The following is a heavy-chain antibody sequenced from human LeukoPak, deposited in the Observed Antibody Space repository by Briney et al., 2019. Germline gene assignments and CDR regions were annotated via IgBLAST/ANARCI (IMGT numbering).Heavy chain of an antibody. D-gene: IGHD3-3*01. CDR3: ARADFWSGYRFDY. V-gene: IGHV4-4*07. CDR2: IYTSGST. CDR1: GGSITSYY. J-gene: IGHJ4*02. Sequence: SETLSLTCTVSGGSITSYYWSWIRQPAGKGLEWIGRIYTSGSTNYNPSLKSRVAMSVDTSKNQFSLKLTSVTAADTAVYYCARADFWSGYRFDYWGQGTLVTVSS.